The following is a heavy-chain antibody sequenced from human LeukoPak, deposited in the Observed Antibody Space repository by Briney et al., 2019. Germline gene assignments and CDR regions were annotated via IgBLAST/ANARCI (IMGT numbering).Heavy chain of an antibody. CDR1: GGSISSYY. D-gene: IGHD1-20*01. J-gene: IGHJ3*02. CDR3: ARYNWNDVRVFDI. V-gene: IGHV4-38-2*02. Sequence: SETLSLTCTVSGGSISSYYWGWIRQPPGKGLEWIGSIYHSGSTYYNPSLKSRVTISVDTSKNQFSLKLSSVTAADTAVYYCARYNWNDVRVFDIWGQGTMVTVSS. CDR2: IYHSGST.